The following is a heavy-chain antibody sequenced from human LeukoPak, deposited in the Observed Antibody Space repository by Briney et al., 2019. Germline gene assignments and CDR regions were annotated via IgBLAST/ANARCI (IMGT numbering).Heavy chain of an antibody. V-gene: IGHV3-23*01. CDR3: AKGFCSGGSCLIFDY. CDR1: EFTFSNYA. D-gene: IGHD2-15*01. Sequence: GGSLRLSCAASEFTFSNYAMSWVRQAPGKGLEWVSAISGSGGSTYCADSVKGRFTISRDNSKNTLYLQMNSLRAEDTAVYYCAKGFCSGGSCLIFDYWGQGTLVTVSS. J-gene: IGHJ4*02. CDR2: ISGSGGST.